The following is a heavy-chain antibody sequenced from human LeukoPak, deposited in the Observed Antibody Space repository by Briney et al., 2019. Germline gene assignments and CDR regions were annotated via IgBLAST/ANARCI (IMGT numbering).Heavy chain of an antibody. Sequence: PSETLSLTCAVYGGSFSGYYWSWFRQPPGKGLEWIGEINHSGSTNYNPSLKSRVTISVDTSKNQFSLKLSSVTAADTAVYYCARAEAEMATISGGPSDDAFDIWGQGPMVTVSS. CDR3: ARAEAEMATISGGPSDDAFDI. CDR1: GGSFSGYY. D-gene: IGHD5-24*01. CDR2: INHSGST. V-gene: IGHV4-34*01. J-gene: IGHJ3*02.